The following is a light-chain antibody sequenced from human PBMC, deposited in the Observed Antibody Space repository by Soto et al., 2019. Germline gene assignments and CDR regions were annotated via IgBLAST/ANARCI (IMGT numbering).Light chain of an antibody. CDR1: STNIGSNT. CDR3: ATWDDRLNGYV. CDR2: NNN. V-gene: IGLV1-44*01. Sequence: QSALTQPPSASGTPGQRVTISCSGSSTNIGSNTVDWYQQLPGTAPTLLIYNNNHRPSWVPVRFSGSKSGTSASLAISCLQSADEADYYCATWDDRLNGYVFGAGTKLTVL. J-gene: IGLJ1*01.